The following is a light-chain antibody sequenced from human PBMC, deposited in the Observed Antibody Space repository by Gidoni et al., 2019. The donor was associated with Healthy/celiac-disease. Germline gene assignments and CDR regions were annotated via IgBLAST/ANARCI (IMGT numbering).Light chain of an antibody. CDR2: AAS. Sequence: EIGLTQSPATLSLSPGERATLSCRASQSVSSYLAWYHQQPGQAPRLLIYAASNRATGIPARFSVSGSGTDFTLTISSLEPEDFAVYYCQQRSNWLTFGGGPKGEIK. J-gene: IGKJ4*01. CDR3: QQRSNWLT. V-gene: IGKV3-11*01. CDR1: QSVSSY.